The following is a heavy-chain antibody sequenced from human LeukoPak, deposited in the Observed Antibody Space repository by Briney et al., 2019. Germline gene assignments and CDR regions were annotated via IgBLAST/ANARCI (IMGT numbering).Heavy chain of an antibody. J-gene: IGHJ4*02. Sequence: PGTSLRLSCAASGFTFSRYAMNWVRQAPGKGLEWVSVISGSGGSIYYADSVKGRFTISRDNFKNTLYLQMNSLRVEDTAVYYCAKLGSELWGQGTLVTVSS. D-gene: IGHD6-19*01. CDR3: AKLGSEL. V-gene: IGHV3-23*01. CDR1: GFTFSRYA. CDR2: ISGSGGSI.